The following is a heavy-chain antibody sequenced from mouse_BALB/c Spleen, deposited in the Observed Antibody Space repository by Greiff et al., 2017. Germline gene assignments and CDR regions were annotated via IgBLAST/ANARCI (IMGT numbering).Heavy chain of an antibody. CDR1: GYTFTSYW. V-gene: IGHV1S81*02. Sequence: QVQLQQSGAELVKPGASVKLSCKASGYTFTSYWMHWVKQRPGQGLEWIGEINPSNGRTNYNEKFKSKATLTVDKSSSTAYMQLSSLTSEDSAVYYCARGGYGSSSSYYFDYWGQGTTLTVSS. CDR3: ARGGYGSSSSYYFDY. J-gene: IGHJ2*01. CDR2: INPSNGRT. D-gene: IGHD1-1*01.